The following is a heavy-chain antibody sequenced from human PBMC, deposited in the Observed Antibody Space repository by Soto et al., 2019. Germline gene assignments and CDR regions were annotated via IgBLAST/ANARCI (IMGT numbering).Heavy chain of an antibody. CDR1: GGSISSGDYY. CDR3: ARDQGLLPYWYFDL. J-gene: IGHJ2*01. Sequence: SETLSLTFTVSGGSISSGDYYWSWIRQPPGKGLEWIGYIYYSGSTYYNPSLKSRVTISVDTSKNQFSLKLSSVTAADTAVYYCARDQGLLPYWYFDLWGRGTLVTVSS. CDR2: IYYSGST. V-gene: IGHV4-30-4*01. D-gene: IGHD3-22*01.